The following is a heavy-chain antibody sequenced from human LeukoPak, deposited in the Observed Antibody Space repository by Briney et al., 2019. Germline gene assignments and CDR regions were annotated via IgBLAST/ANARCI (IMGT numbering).Heavy chain of an antibody. CDR2: INPRGGST. CDR1: GYIFTTYF. CDR3: ARVGETGGTGDN. Sequence: ASVKVSCKASGYIFTTYFMHWLRQAPGQGPEWMGIINPRGGSTDYAQKFQDRITMTSDTSTSTVYMELKSLKSEDTAVYICARVGETGGTGDNWGKEPRVTVSS. V-gene: IGHV1-46*01. D-gene: IGHD3/OR15-3a*01. J-gene: IGHJ4*02.